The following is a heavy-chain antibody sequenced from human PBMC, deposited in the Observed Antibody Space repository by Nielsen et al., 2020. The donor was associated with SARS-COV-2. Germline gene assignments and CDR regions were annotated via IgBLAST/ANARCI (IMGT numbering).Heavy chain of an antibody. V-gene: IGHV3-74*01. CDR3: ASPYYDFWSGSNYGMDV. CDR1: GFTFSSYW. Sequence: GESLKISCAASGFTFSSYWMHWVRQAPGKGLVWVSRINSDGSSTSYADSVKGRFTISRDNAKNTLYLQMNSLRAEDTAVYYCASPYYDFWSGSNYGMDVWGQGTTVTVSS. J-gene: IGHJ6*02. D-gene: IGHD3-3*01. CDR2: INSDGSST.